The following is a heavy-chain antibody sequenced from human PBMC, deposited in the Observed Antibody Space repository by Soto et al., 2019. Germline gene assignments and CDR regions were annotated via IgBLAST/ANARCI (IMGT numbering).Heavy chain of an antibody. CDR1: GYTFTGYY. J-gene: IGHJ6*02. Sequence: ASEKVSCKASGYTFTGYYVHWVREAPGQGLARMGWINPETGGTSYAQKFQGRVTVSRDTSINTAYLELSRLRFDDAAVYFCARDRYQVISAGMDVWGQGTTVTVSS. D-gene: IGHD2-2*01. V-gene: IGHV1-2*02. CDR3: ARDRYQVISAGMDV. CDR2: INPETGGT.